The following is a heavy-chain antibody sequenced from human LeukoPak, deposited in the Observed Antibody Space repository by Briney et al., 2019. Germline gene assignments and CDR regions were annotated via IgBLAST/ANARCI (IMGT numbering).Heavy chain of an antibody. Sequence: SEALSLTCTVSGGSISSYYWSWIRQPPGKGLEWIGYIYYSGSTNYNPSLKSRVTISVDTSKKQFSLKVRSVTAADTAVYYCARRDSPFDLWGRGTLVTVS. CDR2: IYYSGST. J-gene: IGHJ2*01. CDR3: ARRDSPFDL. V-gene: IGHV4-59*01. CDR1: GGSISSYY. D-gene: IGHD3-22*01.